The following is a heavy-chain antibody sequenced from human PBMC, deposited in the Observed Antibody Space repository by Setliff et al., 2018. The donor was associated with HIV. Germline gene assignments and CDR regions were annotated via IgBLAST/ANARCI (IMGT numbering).Heavy chain of an antibody. V-gene: IGHV3-7*03. Sequence: PGGSLRLSCAASGFTFSNYWMSWVRQAPGKGLEWVANIKQDGSDKYYLDSMRGRFTISRDNAKNSLYLQMSSLRAEDTAVYYCAKTAYYFNTGGPKGWFDPWGQGTLVTVSS. CDR1: GFTFSNYW. J-gene: IGHJ5*02. CDR3: AKTAYYFNTGGPKGWFDP. D-gene: IGHD2-8*02. CDR2: IKQDGSDK.